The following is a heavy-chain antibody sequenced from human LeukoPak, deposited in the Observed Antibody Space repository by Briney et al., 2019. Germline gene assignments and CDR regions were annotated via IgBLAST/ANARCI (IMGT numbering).Heavy chain of an antibody. D-gene: IGHD6-13*01. CDR2: IYSGDNT. Sequence: GGSLRLSCAASGFTFSTYAMTWVRQAPGKGLEGVSVIYSGDNTYYADSVKGRFTISRDISKNTLYLQMNSLRAEDTAVYYCARGKATAGLYYFDYWGQGTLVTVSS. CDR3: ARGKATAGLYYFDY. CDR1: GFTFSTYA. V-gene: IGHV3-53*01. J-gene: IGHJ4*02.